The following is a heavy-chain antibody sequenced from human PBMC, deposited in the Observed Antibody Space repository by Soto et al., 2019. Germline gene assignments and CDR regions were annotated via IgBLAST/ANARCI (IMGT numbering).Heavy chain of an antibody. CDR2: IYTSGST. D-gene: IGHD4-17*01. Sequence: QVQLQESGPGLVKPSETLSLTCTVSGGSISSYYWSWIRQPAGKGLEWIGRIYTSGSTNYNPSLKSRVTMSVDTSKNQFSLKLSSVTAADTAVYYCARTQLDYGDYYYYGMDVWGQGTTVTVSS. CDR3: ARTQLDYGDYYYYGMDV. CDR1: GGSISSYY. V-gene: IGHV4-4*07. J-gene: IGHJ6*02.